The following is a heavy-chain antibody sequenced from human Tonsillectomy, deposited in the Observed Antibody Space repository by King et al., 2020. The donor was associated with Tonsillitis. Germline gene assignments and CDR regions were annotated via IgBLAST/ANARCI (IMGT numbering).Heavy chain of an antibody. Sequence: QLQEXXPGLVKPSETLSLTCAVSGYSISSGYYWGWIRQPPGKGLEWVGTIYHSGSPYYNPSLKSRVTISVDTSKNQFSLKLSSVTAADPAAYYCARXXGGAXXSXXXXTLVTVXX. V-gene: IGHV4-38-2*01. CDR2: IYHSGSP. J-gene: IGHJ5*01. CDR3: ARXXGGAXXS. D-gene: IGHD4-17*01. CDR1: GYSISSGYY.